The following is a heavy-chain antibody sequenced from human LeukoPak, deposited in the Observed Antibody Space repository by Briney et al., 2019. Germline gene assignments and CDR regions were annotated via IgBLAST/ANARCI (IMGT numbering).Heavy chain of an antibody. D-gene: IGHD6-13*01. CDR3: ARSYSSSWFPGYYYYMDV. J-gene: IGHJ6*03. CDR2: ISAYNGNT. V-gene: IGHV1-18*01. Sequence: GASVKVSSMASGYTFTSYGISWVRQAPGEGLEWMGWISAYNGNTNYAQKLQGRVTITTDTSTSTAYMELRSLRSDDTAVYYCARSYSSSWFPGYYYYMDVWGKGTTVTVSS. CDR1: GYTFTSYG.